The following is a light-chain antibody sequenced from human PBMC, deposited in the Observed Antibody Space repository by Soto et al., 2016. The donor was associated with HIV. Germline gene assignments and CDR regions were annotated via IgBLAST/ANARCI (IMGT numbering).Light chain of an antibody. CDR2: KVS. J-gene: IGKJ1*01. CDR3: MQALQTPWT. CDR1: QSLVRSDGNTY. V-gene: IGKV2-30*02. Sequence: DVVLTQSPLSLPVTPGQSASISCRSSQSLVRSDGNTYLNWFQQRPGQSPRRLIYKVSNRDSGVPDRFSGSGSDTDFTLKISRVEAEDVGTYYCMQALQTPWTFGQGTKVEIK.